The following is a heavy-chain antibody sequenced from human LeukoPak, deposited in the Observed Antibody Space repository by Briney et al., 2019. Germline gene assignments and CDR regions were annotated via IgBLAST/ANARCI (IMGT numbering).Heavy chain of an antibody. D-gene: IGHD3-9*01. CDR3: ARDPRPLLKRQGHYFDY. CDR1: GFTFSSYW. Sequence: GGSLRLSCAASGFTFSSYWMHWVRQAPGKGLVWVSRINSDGSSTSYADSVKGRLTISRDNAKNTLYLQMNSLRAEDTAVYYCARDPRPLLKRQGHYFDYWGQGTLVTVSS. J-gene: IGHJ4*02. V-gene: IGHV3-74*01. CDR2: INSDGSST.